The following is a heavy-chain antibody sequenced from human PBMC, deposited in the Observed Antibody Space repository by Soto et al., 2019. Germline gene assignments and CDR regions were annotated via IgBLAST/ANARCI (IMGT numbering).Heavy chain of an antibody. J-gene: IGHJ4*02. V-gene: IGHV4-39*01. CDR3: ATNIYDSSGYSYYFDY. D-gene: IGHD3-22*01. CDR2: IYYSGST. CDR1: GGSISSSSYY. Sequence: SETLCLTCTVSGGSISSSSYYWGWIRQPTGKGLEWIGSIYYSGSTYYIPSLKSRVTISVDTSKNQFSLKLSSVTAADTAVYYCATNIYDSSGYSYYFDYWGQGTLVTVS.